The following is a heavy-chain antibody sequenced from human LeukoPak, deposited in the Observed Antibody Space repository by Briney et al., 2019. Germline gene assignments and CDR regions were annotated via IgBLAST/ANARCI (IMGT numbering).Heavy chain of an antibody. CDR2: IYYSGST. V-gene: IGHV4-59*01. CDR3: ARGPSRKRIEPYNWNRYYFDY. Sequence: SETLSLTCTVSGGSISSYYWSWIRQPPGKGLEWIGYIYYSGSTNYNPSLKSRVTISVDTSKNQFSLKLSSVTAADTAVYYCARGPSRKRIEPYNWNRYYFDYWGQGTLVTVSS. CDR1: GGSISSYY. D-gene: IGHD1/OR15-1a*01. J-gene: IGHJ4*02.